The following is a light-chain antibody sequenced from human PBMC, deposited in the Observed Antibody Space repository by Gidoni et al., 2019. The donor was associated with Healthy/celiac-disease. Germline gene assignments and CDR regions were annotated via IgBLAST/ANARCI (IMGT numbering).Light chain of an antibody. V-gene: IGKV3-20*01. CDR3: QHYGTSPSIT. CDR2: GAY. J-gene: IGKJ5*01. Sequence: EIVLTHPPGTLSLSPGERAAPTCRASQSVSSSYRSWYQQKPGESPRLLIYGAYRRATGIPDRFSGSGAGTDFTLTISRLEPEDFAVYYCQHYGTSPSITFGQGTRLEIK. CDR1: QSVSSSY.